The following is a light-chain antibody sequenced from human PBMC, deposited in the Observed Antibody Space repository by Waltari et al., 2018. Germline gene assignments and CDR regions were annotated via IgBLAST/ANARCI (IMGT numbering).Light chain of an antibody. CDR2: AAS. Sequence: DIQMTQSPSSLSASVGDRVTITCRASQSISSYLNWYQQKPGKAPKLLIYAASSLQSGVPSRFSGSGSGTDFTLTISSLQPEDFATYYCQQSYNTPQTFGQGTKLEIK. CDR1: QSISSY. CDR3: QQSYNTPQT. V-gene: IGKV1-39*01. J-gene: IGKJ2*01.